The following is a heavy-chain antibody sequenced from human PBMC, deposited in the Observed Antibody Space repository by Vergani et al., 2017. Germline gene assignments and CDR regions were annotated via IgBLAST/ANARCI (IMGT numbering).Heavy chain of an antibody. D-gene: IGHD2-2*01. CDR3: ARDEGHCTSTSCRYQWWGDGDAFDI. CDR2: ISAYNGNT. CDR1: GYTFTSYG. V-gene: IGHV1-18*01. J-gene: IGHJ3*02. Sequence: QVQLVQSGAEVKKPGASVKVSCKASGYTFTSYGISWVRQAPGQGLEWMGWISAYNGNTNYAQKLQGRVTMTRDTSTSTAYMELRSLRSDDTAVYYCARDEGHCTSTSCRYQWWGDGDAFDIWGQGTMVTVSS.